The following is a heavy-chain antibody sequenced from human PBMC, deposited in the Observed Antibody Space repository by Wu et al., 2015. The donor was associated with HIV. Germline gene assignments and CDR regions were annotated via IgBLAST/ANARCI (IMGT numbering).Heavy chain of an antibody. V-gene: IGHV1-2*02. CDR2: IRGDSGAT. CDR1: GYTFTAHY. Sequence: HLVQSGAEVTKPGASVRVSCQTSGYTFTAHYIHWVRQAPGQGLEWMGWIRGDSGATNYAEKFQDRVTMTRDASISTAYIQLNRLRSDDTAVYFCARDLGDDFAVRGFYWYMDVWGTGTAISVSS. J-gene: IGHJ6*03. CDR3: ARDLGDDFAVRGFYWYMDV. D-gene: IGHD2-21*02.